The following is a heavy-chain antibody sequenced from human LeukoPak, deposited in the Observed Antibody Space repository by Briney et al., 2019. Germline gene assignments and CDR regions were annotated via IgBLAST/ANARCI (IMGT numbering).Heavy chain of an antibody. CDR1: GFTFSSYA. J-gene: IGHJ4*02. V-gene: IGHV3-48*01. CDR2: ISSGSSTV. CDR3: ARGAVAGIYHFDF. D-gene: IGHD6-19*01. Sequence: GRSLRLSCAASGFTFSSYAMHWVRQAPGKGLEWVSYISSGSSTVYYADSVKGRFTISRDNAENSLYLQMNSLRVEDTAVFYCARGAVAGIYHFDFWGQGTLVTVSS.